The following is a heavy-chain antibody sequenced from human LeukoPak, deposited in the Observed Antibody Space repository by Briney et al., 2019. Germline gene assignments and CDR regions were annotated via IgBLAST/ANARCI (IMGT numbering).Heavy chain of an antibody. CDR2: INHSGST. D-gene: IGHD3-3*01. Sequence: SETLSLTCAVYGGSFSGYYWSWIRQPPGKGLEWIGEINHSGSTNYNPSLKSRVTISVDTSKNQFSLKLSPVTAADTAVYYCARGRINGYYDFWSGYMTSPSFDYWGQGTLVTVSS. CDR3: ARGRINGYYDFWSGYMTSPSFDY. CDR1: GGSFSGYY. V-gene: IGHV4-34*01. J-gene: IGHJ4*02.